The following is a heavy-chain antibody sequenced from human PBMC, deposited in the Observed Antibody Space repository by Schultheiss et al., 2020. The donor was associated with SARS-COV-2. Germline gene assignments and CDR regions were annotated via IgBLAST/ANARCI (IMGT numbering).Heavy chain of an antibody. J-gene: IGHJ6*02. CDR3: ARVGYSYGLDYYYYGMDV. CDR1: GGSISSYY. V-gene: IGHV4-59*01. CDR2: IYYSGST. D-gene: IGHD5-18*01. Sequence: GSLRLSCTVSGGSISSYYWSWIRQPPGKGLEWIGYIYYSGSTNYNPSLKSRVTISVDTSKNQFSLKLSSVTAADTAVYYCARVGYSYGLDYYYYGMDVWGQGTTVTVSS.